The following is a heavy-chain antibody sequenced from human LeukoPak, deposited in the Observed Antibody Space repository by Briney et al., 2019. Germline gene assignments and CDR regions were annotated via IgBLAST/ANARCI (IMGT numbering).Heavy chain of an antibody. CDR1: GFTFSSYA. D-gene: IGHD5-12*01. V-gene: IGHV3-23*01. Sequence: PGGSLRLSCAASGFTFSSYAMSWVRQAPGKGLEWVSAISGSGGSTYYADSVKGRFTISRDNSKNTLYLQMNSLRAEDTAVYYCAKAIRGIVATIGGYWGQGTLVTVSS. CDR2: ISGSGGST. J-gene: IGHJ4*02. CDR3: AKAIRGIVATIGGY.